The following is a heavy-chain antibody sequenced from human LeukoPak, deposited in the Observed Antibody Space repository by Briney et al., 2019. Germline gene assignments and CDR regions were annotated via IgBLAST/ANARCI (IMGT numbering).Heavy chain of an antibody. J-gene: IGHJ4*02. CDR2: INQDGSQK. CDR3: ARDWFDGDYDRFDY. CDR1: GFTFSSYW. D-gene: IGHD4-17*01. Sequence: PGGPLRLSCAVSGFTFSSYWMSWFRQAPGKGLEWVANINQDGSQKFSVDSVKGRFTISRDNAKNSLSLQMNSLRVEDTAVYYCARDWFDGDYDRFDYWGQGTLVTVSS. V-gene: IGHV3-7*03.